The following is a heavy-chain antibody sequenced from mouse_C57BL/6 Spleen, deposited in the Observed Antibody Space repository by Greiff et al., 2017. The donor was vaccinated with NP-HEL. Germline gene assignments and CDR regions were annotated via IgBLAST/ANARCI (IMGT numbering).Heavy chain of an antibody. CDR2: IYPGDGDT. CDR1: GYAFSSSR. Sequence: VQLQQSGPELVKPGASVKISCKASGYAFSSSRMNWVKQRPGKGLEWIGRIYPGDGDTNYNGKFKGKATLTADKSSSAAYMQLSSLTSEDSAVYFWARVSYGYDRYAMDYWGQGTSVTVSS. V-gene: IGHV1-82*01. D-gene: IGHD2-2*01. CDR3: ARVSYGYDRYAMDY. J-gene: IGHJ4*01.